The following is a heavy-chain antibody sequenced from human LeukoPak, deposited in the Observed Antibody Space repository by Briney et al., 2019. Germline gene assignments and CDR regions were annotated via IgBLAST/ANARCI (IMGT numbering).Heavy chain of an antibody. V-gene: IGHV4-34*01. CDR3: ARAEIKLYNQRRYYFDY. J-gene: IGHJ4*02. CDR1: GVSFSGYY. Sequence: SETLSLTCAVYGVSFSGYYWSWIRQPPGKGLEWIGEINHSGSTNYNPSLKSRVTISVDTSKNQFSLKLSSVPAADTAVYYCARAEIKLYNQRRYYFDYWGQGTLVTVSS. CDR2: INHSGST. D-gene: IGHD3-16*02.